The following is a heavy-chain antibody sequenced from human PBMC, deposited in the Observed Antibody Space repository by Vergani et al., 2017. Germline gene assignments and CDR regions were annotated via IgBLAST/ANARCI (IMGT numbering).Heavy chain of an antibody. D-gene: IGHD2/OR15-2a*01. CDR3: ARYPGFLVAFDI. CDR1: GGSISSYY. CDR2: IYTSGST. Sequence: QVQLQESDPGLVKPSETLSLTCTVSGGSISSYYWSWIRQPPGKGLEWIGYIYTSGSTNYNPSLKSRVTISVDTSKNQFSLKLSSVTAADTAVYYCARYPGFLVAFDIWGQGTMVTVSS. V-gene: IGHV4-4*09. J-gene: IGHJ3*02.